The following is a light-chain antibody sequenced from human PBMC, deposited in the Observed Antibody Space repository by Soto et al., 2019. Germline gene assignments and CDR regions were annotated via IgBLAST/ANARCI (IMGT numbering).Light chain of an antibody. J-gene: IGLJ1*01. V-gene: IGLV1-51*01. CDR3: GSWDSSLSAYV. CDR2: DDD. CDR1: SSNIGGNS. Sequence: QSVMTQPPSVSAAPGQRVTISCSGSSSNIGGNSVSWYQQLPGTAPKLLIYDDDKRPSGIPDRFSGSKSGTSATLGITGSQTGDEADYYCGSWDSSLSAYVFGTGTKLTVL.